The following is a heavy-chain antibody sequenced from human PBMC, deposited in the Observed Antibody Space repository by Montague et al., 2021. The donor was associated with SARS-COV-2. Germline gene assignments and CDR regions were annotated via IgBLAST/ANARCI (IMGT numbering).Heavy chain of an antibody. V-gene: IGHV3-30-3*01. D-gene: IGHD3-10*01. J-gene: IGHJ4*02. CDR2: ISYDGSNK. Sequence: SLRLSCAASGFTFSSYAMHWVRQAPGKGLEWVAVISYDGSNKYYADSVKGRFTISRDNSKNTLYLQMNSLRAEDTAVYYRATPRGQLWFGDWAGLDYWGQGTLVTVSS. CDR3: ATPRGQLWFGDWAGLDY. CDR1: GFTFSSYA.